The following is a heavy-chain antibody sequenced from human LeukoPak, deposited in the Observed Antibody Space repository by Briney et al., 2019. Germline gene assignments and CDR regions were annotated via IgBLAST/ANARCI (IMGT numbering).Heavy chain of an antibody. V-gene: IGHV1-69*13. CDR2: IIPFFGTA. D-gene: IGHD3-16*01. CDR3: ARHYLGAYQWYFDL. J-gene: IGHJ2*01. Sequence: SVKVSCKASGGTFSSYAISWVRQAPGQGLEWMGGIIPFFGTANYAQKFQGRVTITADESTNTAYMELSSLRSEDTALYYGARHYLGAYQWYFDLWGRGTLVTVSS. CDR1: GGTFSSYA.